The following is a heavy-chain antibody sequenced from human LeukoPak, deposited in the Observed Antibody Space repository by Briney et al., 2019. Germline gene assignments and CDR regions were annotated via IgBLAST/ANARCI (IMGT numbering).Heavy chain of an antibody. CDR1: GYTFTGYY. Sequence: ASVKVSCKASGYTFTGYYMHWVRQAPGQGLEWMGWINPNSGGTNYAQKFQGRVTMTRDTSISTAYMELSRLRSDDTAVYYCARALGLEAAAGNWGQGTLVTVSS. D-gene: IGHD6-13*01. CDR3: ARALGLEAAAGN. J-gene: IGHJ4*02. V-gene: IGHV1-2*02. CDR2: INPNSGGT.